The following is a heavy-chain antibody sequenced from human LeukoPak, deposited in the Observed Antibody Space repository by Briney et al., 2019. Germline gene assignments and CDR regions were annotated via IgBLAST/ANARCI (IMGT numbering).Heavy chain of an antibody. D-gene: IGHD3-22*01. V-gene: IGHV4-61*01. CDR3: ARGYYDSSGYYYFDY. Sequence: SETLSLTCLVSGGSINGGSASRNYWSWFRQPPGKGLEWIGYIHYSGSTDYNTSLKSRVTISADTSKNQVSLNLSSVTAADTAVYYCARGYYDSSGYYYFDYWGQGTLVTVSS. J-gene: IGHJ4*02. CDR2: IHYSGST. CDR1: GGSINGGSASRNY.